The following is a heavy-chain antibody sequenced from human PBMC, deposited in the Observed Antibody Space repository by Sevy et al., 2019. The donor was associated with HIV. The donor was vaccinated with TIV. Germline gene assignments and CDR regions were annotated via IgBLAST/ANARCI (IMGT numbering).Heavy chain of an antibody. CDR3: AGGPGVVAVAALNWFDP. CDR2: ISYDGSDK. D-gene: IGHD2-15*01. J-gene: IGHJ5*02. V-gene: IGHV3-30*04. Sequence: GGSLRLSCAASGLTFSSYAMHWVRQAPGKGLEWVAVISYDGSDKYFADSVKGRFTISGDNSKNTLFLKMNSLGTEDTAVYYCAGGPGVVAVAALNWFDPWGQGTLVTVSS. CDR1: GLTFSSYA.